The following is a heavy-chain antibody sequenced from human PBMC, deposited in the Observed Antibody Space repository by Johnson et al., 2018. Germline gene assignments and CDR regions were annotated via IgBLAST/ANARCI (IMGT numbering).Heavy chain of an antibody. D-gene: IGHD4-11*01. Sequence: QVQLQESGGGVVQPGRSLRLSYAASGFTLSTYGMHWVRQAPGKGLECVTFISYDGSSKSYADAAKGRFTISRYNSKNTLYLQMNSLTTEDTAVYYCANLPMTTLTTSLVDVWSQGTTVTVSS. CDR1: GFTLSTYG. J-gene: IGHJ6*02. CDR3: ANLPMTTLTTSLVDV. V-gene: IGHV3-30*18. CDR2: ISYDGSSK.